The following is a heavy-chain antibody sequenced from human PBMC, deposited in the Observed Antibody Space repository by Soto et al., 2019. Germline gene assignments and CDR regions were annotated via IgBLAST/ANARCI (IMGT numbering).Heavy chain of an antibody. D-gene: IGHD3-10*01. V-gene: IGHV4-61*01. CDR2: IYYSVSA. Sequence: PSETLSLTCTVSGDSVTSVSDYCSWILQPPGKGLEWIGYIYYSVSADYNPSLGSRVTISIYTCKNQFSLKLTSVTGADTAVYYCARGVGFGYYYCHMELSGQGTTVTVSS. CDR1: GDSVTSVSDY. CDR3: ARGVGFGYYYCHMEL. J-gene: IGHJ6*02.